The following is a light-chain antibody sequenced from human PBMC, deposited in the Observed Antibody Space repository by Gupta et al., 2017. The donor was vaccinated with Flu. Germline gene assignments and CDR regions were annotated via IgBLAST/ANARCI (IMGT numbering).Light chain of an antibody. CDR2: GAS. CDR3: QHYGGSAWT. V-gene: IGKV3-20*01. J-gene: IGKJ1*01. Sequence: EIVLTQSPGTLSLSPGERATLSCRASQSVSSSYLAWYQQKPGQAPRLLIFGASSRATGIPDRFSGSGSGTDFTLTISSLEPEDFAVYYCQHYGGSAWTFGQGTKVEIK. CDR1: QSVSSSY.